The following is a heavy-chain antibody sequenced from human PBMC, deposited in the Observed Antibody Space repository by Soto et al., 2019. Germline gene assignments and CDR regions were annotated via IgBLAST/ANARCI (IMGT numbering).Heavy chain of an antibody. CDR3: ARHGSTMIARVDY. CDR2: IYYSGST. J-gene: IGHJ4*02. D-gene: IGHD3-22*01. CDR1: GGSISSYY. Sequence: SETLSLTCTVSGGSISSYYWSWIRQPPGKGLEWIGYIYYSGSTNYNPSLKSRVTISVDTSKNQFSLKLSSVTAADTAVYYCARHGSTMIARVDYWGQGTLVTVSS. V-gene: IGHV4-59*08.